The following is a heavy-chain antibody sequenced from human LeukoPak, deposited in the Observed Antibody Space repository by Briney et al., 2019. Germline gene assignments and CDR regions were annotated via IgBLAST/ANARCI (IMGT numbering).Heavy chain of an antibody. CDR1: GYSISSGHY. D-gene: IGHD1-26*01. J-gene: IGHJ4*02. V-gene: IGHV4-38-2*02. CDR3: AREGGGTYSFDY. CDR2: IYESGST. Sequence: SETLSLTCAVSGYSISSGHYWGWIRQPPGKGLEGIGIIYESGSTYYNPSLKSRVTISVDTSKNQFSLKLSSVTATDTAVYYCAREGGGTYSFDYWGQGTLVAVSS.